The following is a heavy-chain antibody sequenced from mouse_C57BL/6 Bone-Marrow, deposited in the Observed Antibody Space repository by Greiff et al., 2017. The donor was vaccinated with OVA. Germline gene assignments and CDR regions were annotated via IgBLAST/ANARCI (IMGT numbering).Heavy chain of an antibody. D-gene: IGHD4-1*01. CDR2: IYPGGGYT. CDR3: ARWDSNMDY. Sequence: QVQLKQSGAELVRPGTSVTMSCKASGYTFTNYWMGWAKQRPGHGLEWIGAIYPGGGYTNYNEKFKGKATLTADKSSSTAYMQFSSLTSEDSAIYYCARWDSNMDYWGQGTSVTVSS. V-gene: IGHV1-63*01. CDR1: GYTFTNYW. J-gene: IGHJ4*01.